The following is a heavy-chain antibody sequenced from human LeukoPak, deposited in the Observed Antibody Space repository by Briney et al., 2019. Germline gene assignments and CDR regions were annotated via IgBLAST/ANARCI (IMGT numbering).Heavy chain of an antibody. CDR1: GFTFDDHA. D-gene: IGHD6-13*01. CDR3: TKGLRFAAALTPFDY. CDR2: ISWDGVTT. J-gene: IGHJ4*02. Sequence: GGSLRLSCAASGFTFDDHAMHWVRQAPGKGLEWISLISWDGVTTYYADSVKGRFTISRDNSKNSVYLQMNSLRPEDTAIYYCTKGLRFAAALTPFDYWGQGTLVTVSS. V-gene: IGHV3-43D*03.